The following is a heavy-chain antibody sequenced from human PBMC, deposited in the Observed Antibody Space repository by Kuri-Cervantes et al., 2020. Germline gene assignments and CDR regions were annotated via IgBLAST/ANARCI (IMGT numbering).Heavy chain of an antibody. Sequence: GGSLRLSCAASGFTFSSYAMSWVRQAPGKGLEWVSSISGSGGGTYYADSVKGRFTISRDNAKNSLYLQMNSLRAEDTAVYYCVRGGGIAAAVGYWGQGTLVTVSS. CDR1: GFTFSSYA. CDR3: VRGGGIAAAVGY. D-gene: IGHD6-13*01. CDR2: ISGSGGGT. J-gene: IGHJ4*02. V-gene: IGHV3-23*01.